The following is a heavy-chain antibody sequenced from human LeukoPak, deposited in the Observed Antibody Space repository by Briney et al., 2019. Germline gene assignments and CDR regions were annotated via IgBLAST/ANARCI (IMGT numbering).Heavy chain of an antibody. D-gene: IGHD2-15*01. CDR2: ISGSGDST. Sequence: GGSLRLSCAASGLTFSSYGMNWVRQAPGKGLEWVSGISGSGDSTNYADSVKGRFTISRDNSKNTLYLQMNSLRAEDTAVYYCAMMTWWSAGFDHWGQGTPVTVSS. J-gene: IGHJ4*02. CDR1: GLTFSSYG. CDR3: AMMTWWSAGFDH. V-gene: IGHV3-23*01.